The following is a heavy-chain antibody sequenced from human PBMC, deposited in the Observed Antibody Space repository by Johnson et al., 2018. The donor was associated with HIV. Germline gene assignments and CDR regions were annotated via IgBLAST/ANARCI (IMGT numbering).Heavy chain of an antibody. V-gene: IGHV3-30-3*01. CDR1: GFTFSNFA. CDR3: ARDGAIAGAATEALDL. Sequence: QMLLVESGGGVIQPGRSLRLSCAASGFTFSNFALHWVRQAPGKGLEWVAIISYDGNNKYYADSVKGRFTISRDNSKNALYLQLNSLRPEDTAVYYCARDGAIAGAATEALDLWGQGTMVIVSS. CDR2: ISYDGNNK. D-gene: IGHD1-26*01. J-gene: IGHJ3*01.